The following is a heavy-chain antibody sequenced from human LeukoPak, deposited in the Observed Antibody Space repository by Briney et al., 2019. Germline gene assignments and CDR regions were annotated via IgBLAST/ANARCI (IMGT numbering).Heavy chain of an antibody. V-gene: IGHV3-7*01. CDR3: VRYEFDS. J-gene: IGHJ4*02. Sequence: GGSLRLSCVSSGFTFSSYWMMWFRQAPGKGLEWVATIEKDGSQEYYVDSVRGRFTISRDNAKNSTYLQMNSLRVEDTAVYYCVRYEFDSWGQGTLVTVSS. CDR1: GFTFSSYW. CDR2: IEKDGSQE. D-gene: IGHD2-8*01.